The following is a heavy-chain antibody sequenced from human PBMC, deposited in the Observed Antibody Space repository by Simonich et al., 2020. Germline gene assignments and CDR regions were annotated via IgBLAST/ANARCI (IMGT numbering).Heavy chain of an antibody. Sequence: EVQLVESGGGLVQPGGSLKLSCAASGFTFSGSAMHWVRQASWKGLEWVGRIRSKANSYATAYAASVKGRFTISRDDSKNTAYLQMNSLKTEDTAVYYCTRFDYYGSGSYYFDYWGQGTLVTVSS. CDR3: TRFDYYGSGSYYFDY. CDR1: GFTFSGSA. V-gene: IGHV3-73*02. J-gene: IGHJ4*02. CDR2: IRSKANSYAT. D-gene: IGHD3-10*01.